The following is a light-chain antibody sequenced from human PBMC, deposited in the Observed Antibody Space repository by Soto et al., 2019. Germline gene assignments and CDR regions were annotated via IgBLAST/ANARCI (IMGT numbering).Light chain of an antibody. CDR3: CSYAGSSTLV. V-gene: IGLV2-23*01. Sequence: QSALTQPASVSGSPGQSITISCTGTSSDVGGYNLVSWYQQQPDKAPKLMIFXXXLXXXXXXXXXXGSKFGNPASLTISGLQAEDXGDYYCCSYAGSSTLVFGTGTKLTVL. CDR1: SSDVGGYNL. CDR2: XXX. J-gene: IGLJ1*01.